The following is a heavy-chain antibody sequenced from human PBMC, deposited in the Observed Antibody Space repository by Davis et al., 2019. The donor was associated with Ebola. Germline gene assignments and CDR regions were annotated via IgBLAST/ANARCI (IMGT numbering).Heavy chain of an antibody. D-gene: IGHD1-26*01. CDR3: ARRWELLTYPFDY. J-gene: IGHJ4*02. V-gene: IGHV4-59*08. CDR2: ISYSGST. CDR1: GGSISSYY. Sequence: SETLSLTCTVSGGSISSYYWSWIRQPPGKGLEWVGYISYSGSTNYNPSLKSRVTMSVDTSKNQFSLRLSSVTAADTAVYYCARRWELLTYPFDYWGQGTLVTVSS.